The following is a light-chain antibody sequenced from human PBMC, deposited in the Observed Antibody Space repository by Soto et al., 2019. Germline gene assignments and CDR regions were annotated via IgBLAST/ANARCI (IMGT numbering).Light chain of an antibody. Sequence: QSVLTQPASVSGSPGQSITISCTGTNSDVGGFNYVTWYQHHPDKAPKFMIFEVSDRPSGVSSRFSGSMSGNTASLTISGRQPDDEAVYFCSSDVSFYTLGVFGGGTKLTVL. V-gene: IGLV2-14*01. J-gene: IGLJ2*01. CDR3: SSDVSFYTLGV. CDR1: NSDVGGFNY. CDR2: EVS.